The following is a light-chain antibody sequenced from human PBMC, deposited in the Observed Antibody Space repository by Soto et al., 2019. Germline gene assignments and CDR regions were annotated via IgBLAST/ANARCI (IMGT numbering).Light chain of an antibody. CDR2: ESS. CDR1: QSVSNNY. Sequence: DIFLTQSPCTLSLSPFELATLSCRLLQSVSNNYLAWYQQKPGQAPRLLIYESSNRATGIAARFSGSGSGTDFTLTISSLEPEDFAVYYCQQRSNWPPITFGQGTRLEIK. V-gene: IGKV3-11*01. CDR3: QQRSNWPPIT. J-gene: IGKJ5*01.